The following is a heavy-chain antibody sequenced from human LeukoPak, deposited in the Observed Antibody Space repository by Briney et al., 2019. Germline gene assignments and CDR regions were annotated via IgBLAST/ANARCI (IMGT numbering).Heavy chain of an antibody. CDR1: GYTFTGYY. CDR2: INPNSGGT. CDR3: ARDFLDFWRGLVGS. V-gene: IGHV1-2*02. D-gene: IGHD3-3*01. Sequence: ASVKVSCKASGYTFTGYYLHWVRQAPGQGLEWMGWINPNSGGTNYAQKFQGRVTMTRDTSISTAYMELSRLRSDDTAVYYSARDFLDFWRGLVGSWGQGTLVTVSS. J-gene: IGHJ5*02.